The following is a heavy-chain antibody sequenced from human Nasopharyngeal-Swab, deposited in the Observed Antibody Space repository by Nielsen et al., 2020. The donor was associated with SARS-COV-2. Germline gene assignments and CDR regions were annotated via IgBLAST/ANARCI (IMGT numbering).Heavy chain of an antibody. CDR3: ARGVVDSSSWYGDYFDY. J-gene: IGHJ4*02. V-gene: IGHV3-30*03. CDR2: IAHDASNK. CDR1: GFTFSSFG. Sequence: GESLKISCAASGFTFSSFGMHWVRQAPGKGLEWVAFIAHDASNKYYADSVKGRFTISRDNSKNTLYLQMNSLRAEDTAVYYCARGVVDSSSWYGDYFDYWGQGTLVTVSS. D-gene: IGHD6-13*01.